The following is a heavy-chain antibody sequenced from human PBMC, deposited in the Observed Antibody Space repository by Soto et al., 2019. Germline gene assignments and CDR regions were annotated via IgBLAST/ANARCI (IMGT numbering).Heavy chain of an antibody. J-gene: IGHJ4*02. D-gene: IGHD6-19*01. CDR3: AVYSSGLDY. V-gene: IGHV4-39*01. Sequence: QLQLQESGPGLVKPSETLSLTCTVSGGSISSSSYYWGWIRQPPGKGMAWIGSTYYSGSNYYNPSLKSRVAISGDRSKSPFSLKLSSVAAADTAVYYCAVYSSGLDYWGRGTLITVSS. CDR2: TYYSGSN. CDR1: GGSISSSSYY.